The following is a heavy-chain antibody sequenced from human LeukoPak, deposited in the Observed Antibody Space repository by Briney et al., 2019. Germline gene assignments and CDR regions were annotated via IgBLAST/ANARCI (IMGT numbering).Heavy chain of an antibody. CDR2: ISSSSSYI. Sequence: GGSLRLSCAASGLTFSSYSMNWVRQAPGKGLEWVSSISSSSSYIYYADSVKGRFTISRDNAKNSLYLQMNSLRAEDTAVYYCARGASGPGVATIVYWGQGTLVTVSS. CDR1: GLTFSSYS. V-gene: IGHV3-21*01. J-gene: IGHJ4*02. D-gene: IGHD5-12*01. CDR3: ARGASGPGVATIVY.